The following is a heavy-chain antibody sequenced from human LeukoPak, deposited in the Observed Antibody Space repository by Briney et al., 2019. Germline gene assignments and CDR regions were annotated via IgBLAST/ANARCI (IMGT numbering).Heavy chain of an antibody. Sequence: GGSLRLSCAACGFTFRSYWMSWVRQAPGKGLEWVANIKQEGSEKYYVDCVKGLFTISRDNANKSLYLQMTRLRATEPDMYYCASGVRGVIMLDSWGPGTLVTVSS. D-gene: IGHD3-10*01. J-gene: IGHJ4*02. CDR3: ASGVRGVIMLDS. CDR2: IKQEGSEK. CDR1: GFTFRSYW. V-gene: IGHV3-7*03.